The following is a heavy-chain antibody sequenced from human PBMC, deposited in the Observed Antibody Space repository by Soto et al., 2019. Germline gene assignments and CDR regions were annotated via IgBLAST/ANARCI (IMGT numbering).Heavy chain of an antibody. Sequence: SETLSLTCTVSGGSISSYYWSWIRQPPGKGLEWIGYIYYSGSTNYNPSLKSRVTISVDTSKNQFSLKLSSVTAADTAVYYCARGIAAESFDYWGQGTLVTVSS. D-gene: IGHD6-13*01. J-gene: IGHJ4*02. CDR3: ARGIAAESFDY. CDR1: GGSISSYY. CDR2: IYYSGST. V-gene: IGHV4-59*01.